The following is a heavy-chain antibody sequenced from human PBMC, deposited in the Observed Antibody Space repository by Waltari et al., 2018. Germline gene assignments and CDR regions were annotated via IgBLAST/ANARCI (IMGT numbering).Heavy chain of an antibody. CDR2: ISSSISYI. J-gene: IGHJ4*02. CDR3: ARRVTPAGDY. D-gene: IGHD4-4*01. Sequence: EVQLVESGGGLVKPGGSLRLSCAASGFTFSSYSMNWVRQAPGKGLEWVSSISSSISYIYYADSVKGRFTISRDNAKNSLYLQMNSLRAEDTAVYYCARRVTPAGDYWGQGTLVTVSS. CDR1: GFTFSSYS. V-gene: IGHV3-21*01.